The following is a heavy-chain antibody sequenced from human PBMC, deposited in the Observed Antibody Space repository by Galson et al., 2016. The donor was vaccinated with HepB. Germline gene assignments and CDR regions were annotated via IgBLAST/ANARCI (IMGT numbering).Heavy chain of an antibody. CDR2: ITSRSTAI. J-gene: IGHJ6*02. CDR1: GFTLSIYS. CDR3: AREGTGSSSFIYYYYGMDV. Sequence: SLRLSCAASGFTLSIYSMNWVRQTPGKGLEWVSYITSRSTAIYYADSVKGRFTISRDNARNSLYLQMNSLRAEDTAVYYCAREGTGSSSFIYYYYGMDVWGQGTTVTVSS. D-gene: IGHD6-13*01. V-gene: IGHV3-48*04.